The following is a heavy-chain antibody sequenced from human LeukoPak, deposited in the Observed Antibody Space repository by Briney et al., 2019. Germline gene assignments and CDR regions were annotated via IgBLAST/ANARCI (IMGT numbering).Heavy chain of an antibody. D-gene: IGHD6-13*01. Sequence: SETLSLTCTVSGGSISSYYWSWIRQPAGKGLELIGRIYTSGSTNYNPSLKSRVTMSVDTSKNQFSLKLSSVTAADTAVYYCARAQYSSSWYGDAFDIWGQGTMVTVSS. CDR3: ARAQYSSSWYGDAFDI. J-gene: IGHJ3*02. V-gene: IGHV4-4*07. CDR1: GGSISSYY. CDR2: IYTSGST.